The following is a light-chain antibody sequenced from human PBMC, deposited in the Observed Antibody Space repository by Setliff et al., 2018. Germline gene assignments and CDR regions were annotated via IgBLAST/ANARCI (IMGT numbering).Light chain of an antibody. J-gene: IGLJ1*01. CDR1: SSDVGSYDF. V-gene: IGLV2-14*03. CDR2: DVT. Sequence: QSVLTQPASVSGSPGQSITISCSGTSSDVGSYDFVSWYQQHAGKAPKLIIYDVTGRPSGVSDRFSGSKSGNTASLTISGLQAEDEADYYCSSYTNSNTYVFGTGTKVTVL. CDR3: SSYTNSNTYV.